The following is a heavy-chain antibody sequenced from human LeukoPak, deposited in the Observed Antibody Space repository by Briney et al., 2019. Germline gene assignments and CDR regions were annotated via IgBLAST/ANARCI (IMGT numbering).Heavy chain of an antibody. V-gene: IGHV3-74*01. D-gene: IGHD1-26*01. CDR1: GFTFSNYW. CDR2: VNSDGSST. CDR3: ARILTSSIVQPFDY. J-gene: IGHJ4*02. Sequence: GGSLRRSCAASGFTFSNYWMHWVRQAPGKGLVCVSRVNSDGSSTSSADSVKGRFTISRDNAKNTLYLQMNSLRAEDTAVYYCARILTSSIVQPFDYWGQGTLVTVSS.